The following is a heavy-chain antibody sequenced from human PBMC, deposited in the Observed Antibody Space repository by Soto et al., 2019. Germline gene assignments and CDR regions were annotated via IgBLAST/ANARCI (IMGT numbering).Heavy chain of an antibody. CDR3: ARDQGYDSSGNTNFDY. CDR1: GYTFTSYY. Sequence: GASVKVSCKASGYTFTSYYMHWVRQAPGQGLEWMGIINPSGGSTSYAQKFQGRVTMTRDTSTSTVYMELSSLRSEDTAVYYCARDQGYDSSGNTNFDYWGQGTLVTVSS. D-gene: IGHD3-22*01. J-gene: IGHJ4*02. CDR2: INPSGGST. V-gene: IGHV1-46*01.